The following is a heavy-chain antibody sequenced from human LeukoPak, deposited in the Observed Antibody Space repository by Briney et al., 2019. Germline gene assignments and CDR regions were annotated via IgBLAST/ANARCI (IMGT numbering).Heavy chain of an antibody. CDR3: ARTSSWELRGVVDWFDP. Sequence: GASVKVSCKASGYTFTDYYMHWVRQAPGQGLEWMGWINPNSGGTNYAQKFQGRVTITRGTSISTAYMELSRLRSDDTAVYYCARTSSWELRGVVDWFDPWGQGTLVTVSS. CDR1: GYTFTDYY. J-gene: IGHJ5*02. V-gene: IGHV1-2*02. CDR2: INPNSGGT. D-gene: IGHD1-26*01.